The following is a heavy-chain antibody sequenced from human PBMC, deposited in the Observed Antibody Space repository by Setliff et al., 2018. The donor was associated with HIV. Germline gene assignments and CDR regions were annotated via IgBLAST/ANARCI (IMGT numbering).Heavy chain of an antibody. CDR3: AKGVQSLRPYYFDS. J-gene: IGHJ4*02. D-gene: IGHD4-17*01. Sequence: PGGSLRLSCAASGFSLSNSDVNWVRQAPGKGLEWVSGIRGSGESTYYGEFETGHFTISRDNSNNLLYLQMTSLGVEDTAVYYCAKGVQSLRPYYFDSGGPVTLVTVSS. CDR1: GFSLSNSD. CDR2: IRGSGEST. V-gene: IGHV3-23*01.